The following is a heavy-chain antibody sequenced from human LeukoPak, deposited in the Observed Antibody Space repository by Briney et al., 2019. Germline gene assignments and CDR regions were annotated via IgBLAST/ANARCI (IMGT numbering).Heavy chain of an antibody. J-gene: IGHJ4*02. D-gene: IGHD3-22*01. CDR3: AREVGSDYYDSRLDY. CDR1: GFTFSSYG. Sequence: GRSLRLSCAASGFTFSSYGMHWVRQAPGKGLEWGAVISYDGSNKYYADSVKGRFTISRENSKKTLYLQMNSLRAEDTAVYYCAREVGSDYYDSRLDYWGQGTLVTVSS. V-gene: IGHV3-30*19. CDR2: ISYDGSNK.